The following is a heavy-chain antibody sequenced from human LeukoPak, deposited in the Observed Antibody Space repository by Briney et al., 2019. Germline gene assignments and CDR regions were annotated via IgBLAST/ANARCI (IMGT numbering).Heavy chain of an antibody. Sequence: SVKVSCKASGGTFSSYAISWVRQAPGQGLEWMGRIIPIFGTANYAQKFQGRVTITTDESTSTAYMELSSLRSEDTAVYYCARDRPTYGSGDNYFNYWGQGTLVTVSS. CDR1: GGTFSSYA. CDR3: ARDRPTYGSGDNYFNY. CDR2: IIPIFGTA. V-gene: IGHV1-69*05. D-gene: IGHD3-10*01. J-gene: IGHJ4*02.